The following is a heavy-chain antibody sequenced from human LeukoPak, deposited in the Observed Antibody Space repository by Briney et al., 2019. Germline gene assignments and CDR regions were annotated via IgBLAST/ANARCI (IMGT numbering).Heavy chain of an antibody. CDR3: ARLFKRDWFDP. J-gene: IGHJ5*02. Sequence: SETLSLTCTVSGASISSYYWSWLRQHPGKGLEWIGYIYTSGSTNYNPSLKSRVTISVDTSKNQFSLKLSSVTAADTAVYYCARLFKRDWFDPWGQGTLVTVSS. V-gene: IGHV4-4*09. CDR2: IYTSGST. CDR1: GASISSYY.